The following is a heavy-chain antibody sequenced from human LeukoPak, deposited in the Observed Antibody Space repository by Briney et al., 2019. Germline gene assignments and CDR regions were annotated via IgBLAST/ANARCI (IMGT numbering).Heavy chain of an antibody. CDR2: IYYSGST. CDR1: GGSISSSSYY. J-gene: IGHJ6*02. V-gene: IGHV4-39*01. Sequence: SETLSLTCTVSGGSISSSSYYWGWIRQPPGKGLEWIGSIYYSGSTYYNPSLKSRVTISVDTSKNQFSLKLSSVTAADTAVYYCASGVELGYYYYGMDVWGQGTSVTVSS. D-gene: IGHD7-27*01. CDR3: ASGVELGYYYYGMDV.